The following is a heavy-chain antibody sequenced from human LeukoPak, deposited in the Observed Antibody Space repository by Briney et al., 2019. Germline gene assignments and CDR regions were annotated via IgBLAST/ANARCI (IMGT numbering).Heavy chain of an antibody. D-gene: IGHD3-10*01. CDR2: INEAGVEK. V-gene: IGHV3-7*03. Sequence: PGGSLRLSCEASEFTFSSYWMHWVRQPPGKGLEWVANINEAGVEKYHVDSVKGRFTIFRDNAKNSLYLQMNNLRAEDTAVYYCARELSRTGGFDYWGQGTLVTVSS. CDR1: EFTFSSYW. CDR3: ARELSRTGGFDY. J-gene: IGHJ4*02.